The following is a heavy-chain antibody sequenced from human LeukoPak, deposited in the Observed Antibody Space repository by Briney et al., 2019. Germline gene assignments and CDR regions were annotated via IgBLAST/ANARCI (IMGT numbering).Heavy chain of an antibody. Sequence: SETLSLTCTVSGGSVSSGTYYWTWIRQPPGKGLEWIGYIYYSGSTNYNPSLKSRVTISVDTSKNQFSLKLSSVTAADTAVYYCARVRGSGSYPPYYYYGMDVWGQGTTVTVSS. J-gene: IGHJ6*02. CDR1: GGSVSSGTYY. CDR2: IYYSGST. D-gene: IGHD3-10*01. V-gene: IGHV4-61*01. CDR3: ARVRGSGSYPPYYYYGMDV.